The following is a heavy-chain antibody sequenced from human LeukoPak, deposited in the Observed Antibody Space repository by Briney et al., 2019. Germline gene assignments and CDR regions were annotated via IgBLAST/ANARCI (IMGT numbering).Heavy chain of an antibody. CDR3: ARAPQEYSSSWYPGRYFDL. D-gene: IGHD6-13*01. Sequence: SETLSLTCTVSGGSISSYYWSWIRQPPGKGLEWIGYIYYSGSTNYNPSLKSRVTISVDTSKNQFSLKLSSVTAADTAVYYCARAPQEYSSSWYPGRYFDLWGRGTLVTVSS. V-gene: IGHV4-59*01. CDR2: IYYSGST. CDR1: GGSISSYY. J-gene: IGHJ2*01.